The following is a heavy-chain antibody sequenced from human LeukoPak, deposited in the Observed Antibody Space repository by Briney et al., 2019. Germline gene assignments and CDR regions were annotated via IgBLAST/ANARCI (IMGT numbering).Heavy chain of an antibody. CDR3: ATFGGVIQGFDY. CDR1: GDSISSYY. J-gene: IGHJ4*02. D-gene: IGHD3-16*01. Sequence: TASETLSLTCSVSGDSISSYYWNWIRQPAGKGLEWIGRIYSSENTNYNPSLKSRVTMSVDTSKNQFSLKLSSVTAADTAVYYCATFGGVIQGFDYWGQGTLVTVSS. V-gene: IGHV4-4*07. CDR2: IYSSENT.